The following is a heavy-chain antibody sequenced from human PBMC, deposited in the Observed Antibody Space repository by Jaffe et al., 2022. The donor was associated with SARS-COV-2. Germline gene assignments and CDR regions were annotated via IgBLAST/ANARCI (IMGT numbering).Heavy chain of an antibody. CDR1: GYTFTSYG. V-gene: IGHV1-18*01. D-gene: IGHD2-15*01. J-gene: IGHJ6*02. CDR2: ISAYNGNT. CDR3: ATAEVYGGNPTGYYYYYGMDV. Sequence: QVQLVQSGAEVKKPGASVKVSCKASGYTFTSYGISWVRQAPGQGLEWMGWISAYNGNTNYAQKLQGRVTMTTDTSTSTAYMELRSLRSDDTAVYYCATAEVYGGNPTGYYYYYGMDVWGQGTTVTVSS.